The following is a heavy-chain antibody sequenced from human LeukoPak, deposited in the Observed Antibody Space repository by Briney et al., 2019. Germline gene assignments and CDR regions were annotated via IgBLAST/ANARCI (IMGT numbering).Heavy chain of an antibody. V-gene: IGHV4-4*02. J-gene: IGHJ4*02. CDR1: GGSISSSNW. D-gene: IGHD2-2*01. Sequence: SETLSLTCAVSGGSISSSNWWSWVRQPPGKGLEWIGEIYHSGSTNYNPSLKSRVTISVDTSKNQFSLKLSSVTAADTAVYYCAREARDIVVVPVPDYWGQGTLVTVSS. CDR2: IYHSGST. CDR3: AREARDIVVVPVPDY.